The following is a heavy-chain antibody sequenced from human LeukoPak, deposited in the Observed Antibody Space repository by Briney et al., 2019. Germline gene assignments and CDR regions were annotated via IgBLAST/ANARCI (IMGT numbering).Heavy chain of an antibody. CDR2: INPNSGGT. CDR1: GYTFTAYS. V-gene: IGHV1-2*02. J-gene: IGHJ4*02. CDR3: ARAGRCSDGKCYTFDY. Sequence: ASVKVSCKASGYTFTAYSMHWVRQAPGQGLEWMGWINPNSGGTDCAQRFQGRVTMTRDTSITMLYMEMSSLTPDDTAVYCCARAGRCSDGKCYTFDYWGQGTLVTVSS. D-gene: IGHD2-15*01.